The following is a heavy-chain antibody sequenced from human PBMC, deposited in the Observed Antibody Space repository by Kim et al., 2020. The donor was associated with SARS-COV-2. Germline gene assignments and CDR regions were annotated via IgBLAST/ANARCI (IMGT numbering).Heavy chain of an antibody. J-gene: IGHJ4*02. D-gene: IGHD5-12*01. Sequence: TPSLKSRVTISVDKSKNQFSLKLSSVTAADTAVYYCARARWGGYAIYFDYWGQGTLVTVSS. CDR3: ARARWGGYAIYFDY. V-gene: IGHV4-4*02.